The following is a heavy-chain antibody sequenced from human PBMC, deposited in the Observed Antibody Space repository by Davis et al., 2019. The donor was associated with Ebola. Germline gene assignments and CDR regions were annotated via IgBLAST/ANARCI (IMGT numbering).Heavy chain of an antibody. CDR2: INHSGST. CDR1: GGSFSGYY. V-gene: IGHV4-34*01. CDR3: ARGGGYGLPYYYGMDV. D-gene: IGHD6-25*01. Sequence: PSETLSLTCAVYGGSFSGYYWSWIRQPPGKGLEWIGEINHSGSTNYNPSLKSRVTISVGTSKNQFSLKLSSVTAADTAVYYCARGGGYGLPYYYGMDVWGQGTTVTVSS. J-gene: IGHJ6*02.